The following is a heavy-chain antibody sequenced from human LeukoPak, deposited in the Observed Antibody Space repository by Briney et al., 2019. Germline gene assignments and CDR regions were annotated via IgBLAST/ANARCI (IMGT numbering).Heavy chain of an antibody. J-gene: IGHJ4*02. CDR1: GYTFSSYA. Sequence: ASVKVSCTASGYTFSSYAMNWVRQAPGQGLECMGWINTNTGNPTYAQGFTGRFVFSLDTSVSTAYLQISSLQAEDTAVYYCARSNNDGDYLGVGFDYWGQGTLVTVSS. V-gene: IGHV7-4-1*02. CDR3: ARSNNDGDYLGVGFDY. D-gene: IGHD4-17*01. CDR2: INTNTGNP.